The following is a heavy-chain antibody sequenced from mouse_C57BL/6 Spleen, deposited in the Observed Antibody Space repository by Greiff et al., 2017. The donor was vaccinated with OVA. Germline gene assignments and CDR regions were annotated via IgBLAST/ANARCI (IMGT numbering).Heavy chain of an antibody. CDR2: IDPSDSET. D-gene: IGHD2-10*02. CDR3: ARSGYGNYYFDV. CDR1: GYTFTSYW. J-gene: IGHJ1*03. Sequence: QVQLKQPGAELVRPGSSVKLSCKASGYTFTSYWMHWVKQRPIQGLEWIGNIDPSDSETHYYQKFKDKATLTVDKSSSTAYMQLSSLTSEDSAVYYCARSGYGNYYFDVWGTGTTVTVSS. V-gene: IGHV1-52*01.